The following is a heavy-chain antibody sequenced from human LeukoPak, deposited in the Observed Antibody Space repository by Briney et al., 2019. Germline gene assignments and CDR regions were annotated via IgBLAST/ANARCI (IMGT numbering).Heavy chain of an antibody. J-gene: IGHJ4*02. CDR1: GFTFSSYG. CDR3: AKDNAYYYADY. Sequence: GGSLRLSCAASGFTFSSYGIHWVRQAPGKGLEWVTFIGYDGRNKYYADSVKGRFTISRDNSKNTLYLQMNSLRAEDTAVYYCAKDNAYYYADYWGQGTLVTVSS. CDR2: IGYDGRNK. D-gene: IGHD3-10*01. V-gene: IGHV3-30*02.